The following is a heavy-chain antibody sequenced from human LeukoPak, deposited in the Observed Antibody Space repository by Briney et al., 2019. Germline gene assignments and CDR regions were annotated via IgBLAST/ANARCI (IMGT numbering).Heavy chain of an antibody. CDR1: GYSISSGYY. Sequence: PSETLSLTCAVSGYSISSGYYWGWIRQPPGKGLEWIGRIYHSGSTYYNPSLKSRVTISVDTSKNQFSLKLSSVTAADTAVYYCARLNHPDYFDYWGQGTLVTVSS. V-gene: IGHV4-38-2*01. D-gene: IGHD1-14*01. CDR3: ARLNHPDYFDY. CDR2: IYHSGST. J-gene: IGHJ4*02.